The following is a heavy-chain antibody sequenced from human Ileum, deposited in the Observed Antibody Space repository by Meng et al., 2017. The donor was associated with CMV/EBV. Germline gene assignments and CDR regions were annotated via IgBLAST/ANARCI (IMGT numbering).Heavy chain of an antibody. D-gene: IGHD3-10*01. CDR2: IQYDGSHSK. V-gene: IGHV3-30*02. J-gene: IGHJ4*02. CDR1: GFIFSDYG. CDR3: AKGSYYYGSGGGHYLDS. Sequence: GESLKISCEASGFIFSDYGMHWVRQAPGKGLEWVAFIQYDGSHSKYYADSVKGRFSISRDSSKNTLYLQMSSLRAEDTAVYFCAKGSYYYGSGGGHYLDSWGQGTLVTVSS.